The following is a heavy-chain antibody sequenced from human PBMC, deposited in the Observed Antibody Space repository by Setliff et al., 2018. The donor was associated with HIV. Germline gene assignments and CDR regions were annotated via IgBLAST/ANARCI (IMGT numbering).Heavy chain of an antibody. CDR1: GFTFSNAW. D-gene: IGHD2-8*02. CDR2: VKSKGSGGTT. CDR3: FKSTGGLPGN. J-gene: IGHJ4*02. V-gene: IGHV3-15*07. Sequence: PGGSLRLSCAASGFTFSNAWINWVRQAPGKGLEWVGRVKSKGSGGTTDYATPVKGRFTMSRDDSKNTMYLQMNSLKTEDTAVYYCFKSTGGLPGNWGQGTLVTVSS.